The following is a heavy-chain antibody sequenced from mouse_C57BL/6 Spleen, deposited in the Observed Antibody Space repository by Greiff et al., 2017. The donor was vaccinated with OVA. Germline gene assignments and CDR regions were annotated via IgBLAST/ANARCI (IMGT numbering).Heavy chain of an antibody. Sequence: EVKLVESGGGLVQSGRSLRLSCATSGFTFSDFYMEWVRQAPGKGLEWIAASRNKANDYTTEYSASVKGRFIVSRDTSQSILYLQMNALRAEDTAIYYCARDALYGAMDYWGQGTSVTVSS. J-gene: IGHJ4*01. V-gene: IGHV7-1*01. D-gene: IGHD1-1*02. CDR2: SRNKANDYTT. CDR1: GFTFSDFY. CDR3: ARDALYGAMDY.